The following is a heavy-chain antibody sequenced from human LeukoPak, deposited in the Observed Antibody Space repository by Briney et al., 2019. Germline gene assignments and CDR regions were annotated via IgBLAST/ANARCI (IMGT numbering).Heavy chain of an antibody. CDR1: GDSVSSNSTA. CDR3: ARGGGSYYQ. CDR2: TYFKSKWYY. V-gene: IGHV6-1*01. Sequence: SQTLSLTCAISGDSVSSNSTAWNWIRQSLSRGLEWLGRTYFKSKWYYDYAGSVKSRITINPDTTKNQFSLQLNSVTPEDTAVYYCARGGGSYYQWGQGTLVTVSS. J-gene: IGHJ4*02. D-gene: IGHD1-26*01.